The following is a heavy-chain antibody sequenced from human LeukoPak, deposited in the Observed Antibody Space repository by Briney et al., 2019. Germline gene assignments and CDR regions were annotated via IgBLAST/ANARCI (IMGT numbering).Heavy chain of an antibody. V-gene: IGHV4-61*02. CDR1: GVSISSGSNY. CDR3: ARVGSSGYYYVY. CDR2: IYTSGST. Sequence: PSETLSLTCSVSGVSISSGSNYWSWIRQPAGEGLEWIGRIYTSGSTNYNPSLKSRVTISVDTSKNQFSLKLSSVTAADTAVYYCARVGSSGYYYVYWGQGTLVTVSS. J-gene: IGHJ4*02. D-gene: IGHD3-22*01.